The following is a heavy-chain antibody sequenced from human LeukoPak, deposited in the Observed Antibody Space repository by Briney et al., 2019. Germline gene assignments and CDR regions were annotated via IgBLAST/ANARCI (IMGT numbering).Heavy chain of an antibody. V-gene: IGHV4-59*12. CDR1: GGSISSYY. J-gene: IGHJ4*02. D-gene: IGHD3-22*01. CDR2: IYYSGST. Sequence: KTSETLSLTCTVSGGSISSYYWSWIRQPPGKGLEWIGYIYYSGSTNYNPSLKSRVTISVDTSKNQFSLKLSSVTAADTAVYYCARETGPYSGYYFHWGQGTLVTVSS. CDR3: ARETGPYSGYYFH.